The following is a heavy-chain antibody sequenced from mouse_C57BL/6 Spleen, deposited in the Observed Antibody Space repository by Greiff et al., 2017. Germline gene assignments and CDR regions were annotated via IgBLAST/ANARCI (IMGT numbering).Heavy chain of an antibody. J-gene: IGHJ1*03. CDR2: ISDGGSYT. CDR1: GFTFSSYA. Sequence: DVKLVESGGGLVKPGGSLKLSCAASGFTFSSYAMSWVRQTPEKRLEWVATISDGGSYTYYPDNVKGRFTISRDNAKNNLYLQMSHLKSEDTAMYYCARDQDYGSRRDWYFDVWGTGTTVTVSS. D-gene: IGHD1-1*01. V-gene: IGHV5-4*01. CDR3: ARDQDYGSRRDWYFDV.